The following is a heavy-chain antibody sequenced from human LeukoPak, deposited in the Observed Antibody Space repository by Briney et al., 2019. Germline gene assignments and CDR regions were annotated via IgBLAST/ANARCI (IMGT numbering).Heavy chain of an antibody. Sequence: PGGSLTLSCAASGFTFSNAWMSWVRQGPGKGLEWIGRIRHKSDGENTEYAANMKDKFNISRDDSKNTLYLQMSSLEIEDTGVYYCTTEAVYWGLGTLVRVSS. J-gene: IGHJ4*02. V-gene: IGHV3-15*01. CDR1: GFTFSNAW. CDR2: IRHKSDGENT. CDR3: TTEAVY.